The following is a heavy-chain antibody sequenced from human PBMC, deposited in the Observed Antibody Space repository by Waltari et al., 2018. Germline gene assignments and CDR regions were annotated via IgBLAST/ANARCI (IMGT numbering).Heavy chain of an antibody. D-gene: IGHD6-13*01. CDR2: IYSSGST. CDR3: ARVRAIAAGTASYYYALDV. Sequence: QVQLQESGPGLVKPSETLSLTCTLSGGSINNYYWTWIRQPAGKGLEWIGRIYSSGSTTTYNPSLKSRVSMSLEASKNQFFLRLTSVTAADTAVYFCARVRAIAAGTASYYYALDVWGQGTTVTVSS. CDR1: GGSINNYY. J-gene: IGHJ6*02. V-gene: IGHV4-4*07.